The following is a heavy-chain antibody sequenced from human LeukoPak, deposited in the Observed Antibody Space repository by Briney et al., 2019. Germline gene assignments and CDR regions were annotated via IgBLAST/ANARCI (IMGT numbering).Heavy chain of an antibody. D-gene: IGHD7-27*01. J-gene: IGHJ5*02. CDR3: AKLGISPRVRWFDP. V-gene: IGHV3-23*01. CDR1: GFPFSIYA. CDR2: FCGCGGST. Sequence: GGPLTLPCGPSGFPFSIYAMLGLRQATEEGLVWVSAFCGCGGSTYYADSVNGRITITRDNSKNTLYLQMNSLRAEDTAVYYCAKLGISPRVRWFDPWGQGTLVTVSS.